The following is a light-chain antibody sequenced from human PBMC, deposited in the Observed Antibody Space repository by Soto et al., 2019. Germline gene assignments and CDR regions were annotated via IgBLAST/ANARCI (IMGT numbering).Light chain of an antibody. CDR2: EDH. J-gene: IGLJ3*02. Sequence: QSVLTQSPSVSAAPGQKVTISCSGGSSNIGKNYVSSYQHLPGTAPKLLIYEDHKRPSGIPDRFPGSKSATSATLGITGLQTGDEDDYDCGTWDSSLNAGVFGGGTKLTVL. CDR1: SSNIGKNY. CDR3: GTWDSSLNAGV. V-gene: IGLV1-51*02.